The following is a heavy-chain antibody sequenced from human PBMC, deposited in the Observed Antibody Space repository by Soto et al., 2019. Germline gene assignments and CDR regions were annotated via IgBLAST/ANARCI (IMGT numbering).Heavy chain of an antibody. CDR2: ISYDGSNK. CDR1: GFTFSSYG. Sequence: SLRLSCAASGFTFSSYGMHWVRQAPGKGLEWVAVISYDGSNKYYADSVKGRFTISRDNSKNTLYLQMNSLRAEDTAVYYCAKATEQWLALWGPWFDPWGQGTLVTVSS. D-gene: IGHD6-19*01. V-gene: IGHV3-30*18. J-gene: IGHJ5*02. CDR3: AKATEQWLALWGPWFDP.